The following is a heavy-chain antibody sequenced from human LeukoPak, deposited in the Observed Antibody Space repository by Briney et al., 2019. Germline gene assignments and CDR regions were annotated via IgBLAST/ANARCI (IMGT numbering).Heavy chain of an antibody. CDR1: GFTFSAYE. Sequence: GGSLRLSCAVSGFTFSAYEMNWVRQAPGKGLEWLSYISSTSNTIYYADSVKGRFTISRDNAKNSLYLHMNSLRADDTALYYCARDLSNGIDYWGQGTLVTVSS. J-gene: IGHJ4*02. V-gene: IGHV3-48*03. CDR2: ISSTSNTI. D-gene: IGHD2-8*01. CDR3: ARDLSNGIDY.